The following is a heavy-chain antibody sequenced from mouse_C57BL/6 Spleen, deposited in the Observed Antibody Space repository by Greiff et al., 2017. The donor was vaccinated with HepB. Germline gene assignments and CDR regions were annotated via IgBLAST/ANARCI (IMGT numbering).Heavy chain of an antibody. J-gene: IGHJ4*01. CDR3: ARMDYHYAMDY. CDR1: GYTFTSYW. Sequence: VQLQQPGAELVRPGSSVKLSCKASGYTFTSYWMHWVKQRPIQGLEWIGNIDPSDSETHYNQKFKDKATLTVDKSSSTAYMQLSSLTSEDSAVYYCARMDYHYAMDYWGQGTSVTVSS. CDR2: IDPSDSET. D-gene: IGHD2-4*01. V-gene: IGHV1-52*01.